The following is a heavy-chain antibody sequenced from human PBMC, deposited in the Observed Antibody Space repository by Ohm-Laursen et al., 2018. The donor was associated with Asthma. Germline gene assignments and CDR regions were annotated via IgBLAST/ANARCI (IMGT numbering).Heavy chain of an antibody. CDR2: ISSSGSYI. D-gene: IGHD1-26*01. V-gene: IGHV3-21*01. CDR3: ARIGPEWELPGREYSLHH. Sequence: SLRLSCAASGFPFSAYSMNWVRQAPGKGLEWVSSISSSGSYIYYADLVKGRFTISRDNARNSVYLQMNSLRAEDTALYYCARIGPEWELPGREYSLHHWGEGTLVTVSS. CDR1: GFPFSAYS. J-gene: IGHJ1*01.